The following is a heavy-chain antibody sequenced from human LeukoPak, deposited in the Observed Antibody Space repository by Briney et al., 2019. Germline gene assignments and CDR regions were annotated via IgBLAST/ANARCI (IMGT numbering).Heavy chain of an antibody. CDR3: ARFPYYGDYEAYYYYGMDV. CDR1: GYSFTSYW. CDR2: IYPGDSHT. D-gene: IGHD4-17*01. V-gene: IGHV5-51*01. Sequence: GESLKISCKGSGYSFTSYWIGWVRQMPGKGLKWMGIIYPGDSHTRYSPSFQGQVTISADKSISTAYLQWSSLKASDTAMYYCARFPYYGDYEAYYYYGMDVWGQGTTVTVSS. J-gene: IGHJ6*02.